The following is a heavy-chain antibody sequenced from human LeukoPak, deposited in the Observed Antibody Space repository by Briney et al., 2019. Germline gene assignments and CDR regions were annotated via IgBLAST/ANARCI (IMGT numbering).Heavy chain of an antibody. D-gene: IGHD1-14*01. CDR2: VSYDESSI. CDR3: TKAQLPRHEPGNFYFDY. J-gene: IGHJ4*02. Sequence: PGGSLRLSCAASGFTFSTYGMHWVRQAPGKRLEWVAVVSYDESSIYYADSVKGRFTISRDNSKNTLFLHMNSLRSDDTAVYYCTKAQLPRHEPGNFYFDYWGQGILVTVSS. CDR1: GFTFSTYG. V-gene: IGHV3-30*18.